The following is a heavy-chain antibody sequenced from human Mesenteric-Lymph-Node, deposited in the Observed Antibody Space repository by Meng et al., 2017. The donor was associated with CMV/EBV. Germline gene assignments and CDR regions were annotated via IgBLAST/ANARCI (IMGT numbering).Heavy chain of an antibody. CDR1: GFTFDDYD. D-gene: IGHD2-15*01. Sequence: GESLKISCAASGFTFDDYDMNWVRQAPGKGLEWVSDISWSGGTRRYADSVRGRYTISRDNAKNSLYLQMRGLRDEDTALYYCARRIGVGYGLDVWGQGTTVTVSS. CDR3: ARRIGVGYGLDV. CDR2: ISWSGGTR. J-gene: IGHJ6*02. V-gene: IGHV3-20*04.